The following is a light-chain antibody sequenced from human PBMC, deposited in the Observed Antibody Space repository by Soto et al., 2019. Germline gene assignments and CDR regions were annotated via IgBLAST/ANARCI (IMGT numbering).Light chain of an antibody. CDR1: QSVSSSY. CDR2: GAS. CDR3: QQYGSSPQYT. V-gene: IGKV3-20*01. Sequence: EIVLTQSPGTLSLSPGERATLSCRASQSVSSSYLAWYQQRPGQAPRLLIYGASSRDTGIPDRFSGSGSGKDFTYSFSRLEPEDFAVYYCQQYGSSPQYTFGQGTKLEIK. J-gene: IGKJ2*01.